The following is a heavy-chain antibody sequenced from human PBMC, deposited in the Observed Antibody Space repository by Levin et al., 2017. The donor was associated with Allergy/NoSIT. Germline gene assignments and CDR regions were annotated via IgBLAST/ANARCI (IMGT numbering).Heavy chain of an antibody. Sequence: GESLKISCKVSGYTLTELSMHWVRQAPGKGLEWMGGFDPEDGETIYAQKFQGRVTMTEDTSTDTAYMELSSLRSEDTAVYYCATAPWDIVVVPAARPHYYGMDVWGQGTTVTVSS. CDR3: ATAPWDIVVVPAARPHYYGMDV. V-gene: IGHV1-24*01. CDR2: FDPEDGET. CDR1: GYTLTELS. D-gene: IGHD2-2*01. J-gene: IGHJ6*02.